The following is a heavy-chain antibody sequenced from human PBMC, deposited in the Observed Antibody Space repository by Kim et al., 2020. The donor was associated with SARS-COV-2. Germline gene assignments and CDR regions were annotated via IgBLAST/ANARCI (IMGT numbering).Heavy chain of an antibody. D-gene: IGHD2-15*01. CDR2: ISSSSSTI. J-gene: IGHJ4*02. Sequence: GGSLRLSCAASGFTFSSYSMNWVRQAPGKGLEWVSYISSSSSTIYYADSVKGRFTISRDNAKNSLYLQMNSLRDEDTAVYYCARAPGFTHPGRDQAYYFDYWGQGTLVTVSS. V-gene: IGHV3-48*02. CDR3: ARAPGFTHPGRDQAYYFDY. CDR1: GFTFSSYS.